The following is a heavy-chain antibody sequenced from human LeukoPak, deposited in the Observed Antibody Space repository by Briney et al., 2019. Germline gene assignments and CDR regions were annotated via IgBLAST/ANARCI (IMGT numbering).Heavy chain of an antibody. V-gene: IGHV3-30-3*01. J-gene: IGHJ4*02. CDR2: LSYDGSNE. CDR1: GFTFSTYS. Sequence: HPGGSLRLSCAASGFTFSTYSMYWLRQAPGKGLEWVTFLSYDGSNEDYADSVKGRFTISRDNSKSTLYLQMNSLRAEDTAVYYCARDLAAADRGYWGQETLVTVSS. D-gene: IGHD6-13*01. CDR3: ARDLAAADRGY.